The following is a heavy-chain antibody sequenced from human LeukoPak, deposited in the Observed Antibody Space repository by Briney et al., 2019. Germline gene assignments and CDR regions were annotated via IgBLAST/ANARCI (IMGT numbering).Heavy chain of an antibody. CDR1: GGSISTNNW. Sequence: SETLSLTCAISGGSISTNNWWSWVRQPPGKGLEWIGSIFYSGSTYYNTSLKSRVTMSVDTSKNHFSLKLRSVTAADTAVYYCARDRLDGQGFYYGMDVWGQGTTVTVSS. J-gene: IGHJ6*02. CDR3: ARDRLDGQGFYYGMDV. CDR2: IFYSGST. D-gene: IGHD5-24*01. V-gene: IGHV4-4*02.